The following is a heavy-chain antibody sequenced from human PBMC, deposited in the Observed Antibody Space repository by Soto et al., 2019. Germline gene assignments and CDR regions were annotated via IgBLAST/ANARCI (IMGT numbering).Heavy chain of an antibody. D-gene: IGHD6-13*01. Sequence: LPLTCTVSGGSISSGGYYWSWIRQHGGKGLEWIGYIYYSGSTYYNPSLKSRVTISVDTSKKQFSLKLSSVTAADTAVYYCARSIAAAGTGAFDIWGQGTMVTV. CDR1: GGSISSGGYY. CDR2: IYYSGST. CDR3: ARSIAAAGTGAFDI. J-gene: IGHJ3*02. V-gene: IGHV4-31*03.